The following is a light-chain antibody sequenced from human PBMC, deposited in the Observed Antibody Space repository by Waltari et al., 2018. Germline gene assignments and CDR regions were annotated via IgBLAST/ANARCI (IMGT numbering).Light chain of an antibody. CDR1: STNIGTNL. V-gene: IGLV1-44*01. Sequence: QSALTQPPSASGTPGQRVTISCSGSSTNIGTNLVNWSQQLPGKTPKLLVYRNDQRPSGVPDRCIDSKSGTSACLAISGVQSADGSDYYCAAWDDSLSGHWVFVGGTKVTVL. J-gene: IGLJ2*01. CDR2: RND. CDR3: AAWDDSLSGHWV.